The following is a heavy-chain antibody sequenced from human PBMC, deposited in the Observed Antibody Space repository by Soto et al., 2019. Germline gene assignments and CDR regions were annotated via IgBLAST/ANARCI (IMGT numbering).Heavy chain of an antibody. J-gene: IGHJ6*02. CDR3: ARDQAGYYYGSGSSPYGMDV. V-gene: IGHV4-30-4*01. D-gene: IGHD3-10*01. Sequence: SETLSLTCTVSGGSISSGDYYWSWIRQPPGKGLEWIGYIYYSGSTYYNSSLKSRVTISVDTSKNQFSLKLSSVTAADTAVYYCARDQAGYYYGSGSSPYGMDVWGQGTTVTVSS. CDR1: GGSISSGDYY. CDR2: IYYSGST.